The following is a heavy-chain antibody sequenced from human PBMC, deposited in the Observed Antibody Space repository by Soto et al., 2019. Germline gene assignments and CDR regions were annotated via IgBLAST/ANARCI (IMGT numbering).Heavy chain of an antibody. D-gene: IGHD6-19*01. Sequence: QDQLVQSGAEVKKPVASVTVSCKASGYSFTNYGVTWVRQAPGQGLEWMGWISAFNGNTHYAQNLQGRVTMTTDASTSTAYMELRSLRSDDTAVYYCARDRGVAPPVAGNTHYYYYMDVWGKGTTVTVSS. CDR2: ISAFNGNT. J-gene: IGHJ6*03. CDR3: ARDRGVAPPVAGNTHYYYYMDV. V-gene: IGHV1-18*01. CDR1: GYSFTNYG.